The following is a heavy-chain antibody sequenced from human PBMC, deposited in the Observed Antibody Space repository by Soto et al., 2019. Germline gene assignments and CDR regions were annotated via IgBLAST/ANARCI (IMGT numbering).Heavy chain of an antibody. J-gene: IGHJ3*02. D-gene: IGHD1-7*01. V-gene: IGHV3-11*01. CDR1: GFTFSDYY. CDR2: ISSSGSTI. CDR3: AKGNSWSPALVLDI. Sequence: GGSLRLSCAASGFTFSDYYMSWIRQAPGKGLEWVSYISSSGSTIYYADSVKGRFTISRDSSKNTLYLQMNSLRAEDTAVYYCAKGNSWSPALVLDIWGQGTMVTVSS.